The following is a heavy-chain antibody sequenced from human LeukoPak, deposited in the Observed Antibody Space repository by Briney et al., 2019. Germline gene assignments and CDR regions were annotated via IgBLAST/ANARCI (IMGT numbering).Heavy chain of an antibody. D-gene: IGHD3-22*01. CDR3: ARGPTPDYYDSSGRPYYFDY. CDR1: EFTFSSYW. V-gene: IGHV3-7*01. J-gene: IGHJ4*02. CDR2: IKQDGSEK. Sequence: GGSLRLSCTASEFTFSSYWMSWVRQAPGKGLEWVANIKQDGSEKDYVDSVKGRFTISRDNAKNSLYLQMNSLRAEDTAVYYCARGPTPDYYDSSGRPYYFDYWGQGTLVTVSS.